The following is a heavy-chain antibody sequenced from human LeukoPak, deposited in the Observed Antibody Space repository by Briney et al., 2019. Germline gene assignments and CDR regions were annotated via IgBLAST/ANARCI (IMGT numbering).Heavy chain of an antibody. Sequence: ASVKVSCKASGYTFTSYGFSWVRQAPGQGLEWMGWISAYNGNTNYAQNLQGRVTMTTDTSTNTAYMELRSLRSDDTAVYYCARDRGGWYSDWYFDLWGRGTLVTVSS. J-gene: IGHJ2*01. CDR3: ARDRGGWYSDWYFDL. V-gene: IGHV1-18*01. CDR2: ISAYNGNT. CDR1: GYTFTSYG. D-gene: IGHD6-19*01.